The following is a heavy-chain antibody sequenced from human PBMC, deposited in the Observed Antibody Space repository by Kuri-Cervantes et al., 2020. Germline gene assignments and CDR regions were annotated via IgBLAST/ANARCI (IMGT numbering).Heavy chain of an antibody. J-gene: IGHJ4*02. D-gene: IGHD5-18*01. CDR2: INHRGST. Sequence: ESLKISCAVYGGSFSAYYWSWIRQPPGKGLEWIGEINHRGSTNYNPSLKSRVTISVDTSKNQFSLKLSSVTAADTSVYYCARASRGYSYGRPSDYWGQGTLVTVSS. V-gene: IGHV4-34*01. CDR1: GGSFSAYY. CDR3: ARASRGYSYGRPSDY.